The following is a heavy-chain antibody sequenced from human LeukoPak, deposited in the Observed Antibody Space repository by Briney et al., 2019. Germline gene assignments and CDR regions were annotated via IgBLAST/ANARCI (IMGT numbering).Heavy chain of an antibody. D-gene: IGHD5-24*01. V-gene: IGHV1-8*01. CDR2: MNPNSGNT. J-gene: IGHJ4*02. CDR3: ASGLNRDGYNYYYFDY. CDR1: GYTFTSYD. Sequence: ASVKVSCKASGYTFTSYDINWVRQATGQGLEWMGWMNPNSGNTGYAQKFQGRVTMTRNTSISTAYMELSSLRSEDTAVYYCASGLNRDGYNYYYFDYWGQGTRVTVSS.